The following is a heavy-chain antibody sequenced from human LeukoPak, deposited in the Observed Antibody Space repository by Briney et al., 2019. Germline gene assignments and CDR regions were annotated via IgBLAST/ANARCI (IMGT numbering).Heavy chain of an antibody. CDR2: INPGNGNT. Sequence: VASVKVSCKASGYTFTTYDISWVRQAPGQGLEWMGWINPGNGNTKYSQNFQGRVTITRDTSATTAYMELSSLRSEDTAIYYCASQANSGLPGNYWGQGTLVTVSS. V-gene: IGHV1-3*01. CDR3: ASQANSGLPGNY. D-gene: IGHD6-19*01. J-gene: IGHJ4*02. CDR1: GYTFTTYD.